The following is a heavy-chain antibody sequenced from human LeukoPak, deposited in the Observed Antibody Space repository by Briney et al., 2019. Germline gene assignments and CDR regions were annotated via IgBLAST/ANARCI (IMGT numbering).Heavy chain of an antibody. CDR2: IKQEGNEK. Sequence: GGSLRLSCAATGFSFRRYWMNWVRQATGKGLEGLAIIKQEGNEKHYKGSVEGRFTISRDNAKNPLHLPMNSLRGEDTAVYYCAGGFGSLITPWGEGTLVTVSS. CDR1: GFSFRRYW. V-gene: IGHV3-7*01. J-gene: IGHJ5*02. CDR3: AGGFGSLITP. D-gene: IGHD3-22*01.